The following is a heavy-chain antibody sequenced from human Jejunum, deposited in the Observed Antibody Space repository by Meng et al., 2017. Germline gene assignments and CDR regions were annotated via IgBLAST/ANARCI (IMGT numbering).Heavy chain of an antibody. D-gene: IGHD7-27*01. Sequence: QVQLGRVGAGVEKPGASVKVSCKASGDTLNTYNMHWVRQAPGQGLEWMGIINPSGSSAAYAQSFQGRLTMTRDTSTSTLHMELTSLQFEDTAMYYCARDNWGPDYWGQGTLVTVSS. CDR3: ARDNWGPDY. CDR1: GDTLNTYN. CDR2: INPSGSSA. J-gene: IGHJ4*02. V-gene: IGHV1-46*02.